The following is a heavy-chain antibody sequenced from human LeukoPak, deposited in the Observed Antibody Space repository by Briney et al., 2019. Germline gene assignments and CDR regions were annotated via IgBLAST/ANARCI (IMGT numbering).Heavy chain of an antibody. J-gene: IGHJ3*02. D-gene: IGHD2-21*02. CDR2: IIPIFGTA. CDR1: GYTFTSYA. CDR3: ARAWPTAAFDI. Sequence: SVKVSCKASGYTFTSYAMNWVRQAPGQGLEWMGGIIPIFGTADYAQKFQGRVTITADESTSTAYMELSSLRSEDTAVYYCARAWPTAAFDIWGQGTMVTVSS. V-gene: IGHV1-69*13.